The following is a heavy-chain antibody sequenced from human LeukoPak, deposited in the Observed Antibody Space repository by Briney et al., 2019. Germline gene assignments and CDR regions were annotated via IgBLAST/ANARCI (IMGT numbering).Heavy chain of an antibody. V-gene: IGHV4-59*08. CDR1: GGSISSYY. J-gene: IGHJ4*02. D-gene: IGHD4-17*01. CDR2: IYYSGST. Sequence: SETLSLTCTVSGGSISSYYWSWIRQPPGKGLEWIGYIYYSGSTNYNPSLKSRVTISVDTSKNQFSLKLSSVTAADTAVYYCAGASYYGDYVYWGQGTLVTVSS. CDR3: AGASYYGDYVY.